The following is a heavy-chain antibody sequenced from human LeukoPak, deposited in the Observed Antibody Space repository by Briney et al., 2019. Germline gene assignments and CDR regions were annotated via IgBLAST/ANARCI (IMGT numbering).Heavy chain of an antibody. V-gene: IGHV3-48*03. Sequence: GGSLRLSCAASGFTFSSYEMNWVRQAPGKGLEWVSCISSSGSTIYYADSVKGRFTISRDNAKNSLYLQMNSLRAEDTAVYYCARTSFPKNYYGSYVWGKGTTVTVSS. CDR1: GFTFSSYE. J-gene: IGHJ6*04. CDR3: ARTSFPKNYYGSYV. CDR2: ISSSGSTI. D-gene: IGHD2-21*01.